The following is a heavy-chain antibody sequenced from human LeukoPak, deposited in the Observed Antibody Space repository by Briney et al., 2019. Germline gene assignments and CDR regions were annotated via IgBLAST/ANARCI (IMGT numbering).Heavy chain of an antibody. V-gene: IGHV3-33*01. CDR2: IWYDGSNK. CDR3: ASSGSYYYFDY. Sequence: PGGSLRLSYAASGFTFSSYGMHWVRQAPGKGLEWVAVIWYDGSNKYYADSVKGRFTISRDNSKNTLYLQMNSLRAEDTAVYYCASSGSYYYFDYWGQGTLVTVSS. CDR1: GFTFSSYG. D-gene: IGHD1-26*01. J-gene: IGHJ4*02.